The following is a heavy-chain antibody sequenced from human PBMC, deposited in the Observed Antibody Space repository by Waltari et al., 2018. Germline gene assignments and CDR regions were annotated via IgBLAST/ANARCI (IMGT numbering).Heavy chain of an antibody. J-gene: IGHJ2*01. D-gene: IGHD3-22*01. CDR3: ARYYYDSSGDWYFDL. CDR1: GYTFTSYA. V-gene: IGHV1-3*01. Sequence: QVQLVQSGAEVKKPGASVKVSCKASGYTFTSYAMHWVRQAPGQRIEWMGWINAGNGNTKYSQKFQGRFTITRETSASTAYMELSSLRSEDTAVYYCARYYYDSSGDWYFDLWGRGTLVIVSS. CDR2: INAGNGNT.